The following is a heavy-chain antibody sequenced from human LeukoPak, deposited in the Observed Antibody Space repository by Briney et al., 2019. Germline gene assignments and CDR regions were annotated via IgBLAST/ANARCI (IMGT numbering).Heavy chain of an antibody. D-gene: IGHD2-2*01. CDR3: AKDRGYCSSTSCPFDAFDI. CDR1: GFTFDDYA. Sequence: GRSLRLSCAASGFTFDDYAMHWVRHAPGKGLEWVSGISWNSGSIVYADSVKGRFTISRDNAKNSLYLQMNSLRAEDMALYYCAKDRGYCSSTSCPFDAFDIWGQGTMVTVSS. V-gene: IGHV3-9*03. CDR2: ISWNSGSI. J-gene: IGHJ3*02.